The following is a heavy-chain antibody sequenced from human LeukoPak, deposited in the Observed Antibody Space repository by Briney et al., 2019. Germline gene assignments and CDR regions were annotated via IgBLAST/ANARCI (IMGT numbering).Heavy chain of an antibody. J-gene: IGHJ5*02. CDR1: GGTHSGYY. Sequence: SETLSLTCAVYGGTHSGYYWSWTRQSPGMGLEWIGEINHSGRTTYNPSLRSRVTISLDTSKNQFSLKLSSVTVADTAVYFCARWLAAVPKMFDPWGQGALVTVSS. CDR2: INHSGRT. CDR3: ARWLAAVPKMFDP. D-gene: IGHD6-13*01. V-gene: IGHV4-34*01.